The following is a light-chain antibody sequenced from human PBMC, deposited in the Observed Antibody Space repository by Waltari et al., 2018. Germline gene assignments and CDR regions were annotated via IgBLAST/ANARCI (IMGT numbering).Light chain of an antibody. J-gene: IGLJ1*01. Sequence: QSALTQPASVSGSPGQSITISCSGTDRDVGAYDLFPWYQQHPGKAPHLIIYEASNRPSGISNRFSASKSGNTASLTISGLQAEDEADYYCSSYTTSSAPGVFGTGTRVTVL. CDR1: DRDVGAYDL. CDR2: EAS. V-gene: IGLV2-14*01. CDR3: SSYTTSSAPGV.